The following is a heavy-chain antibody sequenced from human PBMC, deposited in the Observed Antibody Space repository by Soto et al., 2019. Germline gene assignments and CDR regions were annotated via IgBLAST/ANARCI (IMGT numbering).Heavy chain of an antibody. D-gene: IGHD3-9*01. J-gene: IGHJ5*02. CDR2: IYYSGST. CDR3: ARHAILRYRAFWFDP. CDR1: GGSISSSSYY. Sequence: SETLSLTCTVSGGSISSSSYYWGWIRQPPGKGLEWIGSIYYSGSTYYNPSLKSRVTISVDTSKNQFSLKLSSVTAADTAVYYCARHAILRYRAFWFDPWGQGALVTVSS. V-gene: IGHV4-39*01.